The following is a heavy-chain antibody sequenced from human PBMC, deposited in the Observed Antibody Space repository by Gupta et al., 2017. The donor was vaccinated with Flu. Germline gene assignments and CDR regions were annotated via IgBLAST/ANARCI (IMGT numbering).Heavy chain of an antibody. CDR3: ARKGGGHCSGGTCYSFDY. CDR2: IIPVFGPT. D-gene: IGHD2-15*01. V-gene: IGHV1-69*01. Sequence: QVQLVQSGAEVKKPGSSVKVSCKASGVTFRSYVINWVRQAPGQGLEWMGGIIPVFGPTNYAQKFQGRVTITADESTSTAYMELSSLRSEDTAVDYGARKGGGHCSGGTCYSFDYGGQGTLVTVSS. CDR1: GVTFRSYV. J-gene: IGHJ4*02.